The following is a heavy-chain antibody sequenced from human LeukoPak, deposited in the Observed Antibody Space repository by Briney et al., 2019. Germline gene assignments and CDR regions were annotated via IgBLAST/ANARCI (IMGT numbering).Heavy chain of an antibody. Sequence: ASVKVSCKASGYTFTSYDINWVRQATGQGLEWMGWVNPNSGNTGYAQTFQGRVTMTTNTSISTAYMELSSLRSEDTAVYYCARGRFRWGLEIRDFDYWGQGTLVTVSS. CDR2: VNPNSGNT. D-gene: IGHD5-24*01. J-gene: IGHJ4*02. V-gene: IGHV1-8*01. CDR1: GYTFTSYD. CDR3: ARGRFRWGLEIRDFDY.